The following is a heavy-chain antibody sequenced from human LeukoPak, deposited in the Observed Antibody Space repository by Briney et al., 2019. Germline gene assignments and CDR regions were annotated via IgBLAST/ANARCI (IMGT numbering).Heavy chain of an antibody. D-gene: IGHD2-15*01. CDR3: AKVGYCSGGSCYSGVAVAAFQH. Sequence: GGSLRLSCAASGFTFSSYGMHWVRQAPGKGLEWVAVISYDGSNKYYADSVKGRFTISRDNSKNTLYLQMNRLRAEDTAVYYCAKVGYCSGGSCYSGVAVAAFQHWGQGTLVTVSS. CDR2: ISYDGSNK. CDR1: GFTFSSYG. V-gene: IGHV3-30*18. J-gene: IGHJ1*01.